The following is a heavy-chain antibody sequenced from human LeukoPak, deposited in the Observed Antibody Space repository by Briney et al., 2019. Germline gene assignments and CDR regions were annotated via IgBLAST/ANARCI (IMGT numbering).Heavy chain of an antibody. Sequence: SETLSLTSTVSGGSISNYFWSWIRQPAGKGLEWIGRIYNSGSTNYNPSLKSRLTMSIDTSKNQFSLKLNSVTAADTAMYYCARGGGWGDLHNQYYFDYWGQGTLVTVSS. D-gene: IGHD1-14*01. CDR2: IYNSGST. J-gene: IGHJ4*02. CDR3: ARGGGWGDLHNQYYFDY. V-gene: IGHV4-4*07. CDR1: GGSISNYF.